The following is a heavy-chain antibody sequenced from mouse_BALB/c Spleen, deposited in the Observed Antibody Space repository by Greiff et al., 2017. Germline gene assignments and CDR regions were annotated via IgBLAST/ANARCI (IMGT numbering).Heavy chain of an antibody. Sequence: QVQLKQSGAELVRPGASVTLSCKASGYTFTDYEMHWVKQTPVHGLEWIGAIDPETGGTAYNQKFKGKATLTADKSSSTAYMELRSLTSEDSAVYYCTNLGYEGDYWGQGTTLTVSS. D-gene: IGHD2-2*01. CDR2: IDPETGGT. CDR3: TNLGYEGDY. J-gene: IGHJ2*01. V-gene: IGHV1-15*01. CDR1: GYTFTDYE.